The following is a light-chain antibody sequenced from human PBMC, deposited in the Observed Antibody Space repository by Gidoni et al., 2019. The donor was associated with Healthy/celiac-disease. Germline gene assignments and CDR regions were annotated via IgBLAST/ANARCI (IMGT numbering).Light chain of an antibody. CDR1: QGISSY. Sequence: DIQLTQSPSFRSASVGDRVTITCRASQGISSYLAWYQQKPGKAPKLLIYAASTLQGGVPSRFRGSGSVTEFTLTISSLQPEDFATYSCQQLSSSPLTFGPXTKVDIK. CDR2: AAS. V-gene: IGKV1-9*01. CDR3: QQLSSSPLT. J-gene: IGKJ3*01.